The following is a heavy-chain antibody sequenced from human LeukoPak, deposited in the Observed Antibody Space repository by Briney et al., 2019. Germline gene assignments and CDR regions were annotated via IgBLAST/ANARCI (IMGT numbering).Heavy chain of an antibody. D-gene: IGHD5-18*01. CDR1: GYTFTSYD. CDR3: ARAGRYSYGYWFDP. J-gene: IGHJ5*02. V-gene: IGHV1-8*01. Sequence: GASVKVSCKASGYTFTSYDINWVRQATGQGLEWMGWMNPNSGNTGYAQKFQGRVTMTRNTSISTAYMELSSLRSEDTAVYYCARAGRYSYGYWFDPWGQGTLVTVSS. CDR2: MNPNSGNT.